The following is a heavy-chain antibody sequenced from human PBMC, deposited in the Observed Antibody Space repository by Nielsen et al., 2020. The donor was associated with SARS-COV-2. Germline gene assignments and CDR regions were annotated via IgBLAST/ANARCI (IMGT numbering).Heavy chain of an antibody. Sequence: SETLSLTCAVYGGSFSGYYWSWIRQPPGKGLEWIGYIYYSGSTNYNPSLKSRVTISVDTSKNQFSLKLSSVTAADTAVYYCARNTNYYDSSGYKDYYYYGMDVWGQGTTVTVSS. CDR1: GGSFSGYY. J-gene: IGHJ6*02. CDR3: ARNTNYYDSSGYKDYYYYGMDV. D-gene: IGHD3-22*01. CDR2: IYYSGST. V-gene: IGHV4-59*01.